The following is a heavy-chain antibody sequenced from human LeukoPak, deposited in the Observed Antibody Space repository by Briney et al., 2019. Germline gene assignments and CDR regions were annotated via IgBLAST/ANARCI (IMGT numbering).Heavy chain of an antibody. CDR3: ARETKYGGYSYGFLDY. V-gene: IGHV3-53*04. D-gene: IGHD5-18*01. CDR2: IYSGGST. CDR1: GFTVSSKY. J-gene: IGHJ4*02. Sequence: GGSLTLSCAASGFTVSSKYMSWVRQAPGKGLEWVSVIYSGGSTYYADSVKGRFTISRHNSNNTLYLQMNSLRDEDTAVYYCARETKYGGYSYGFLDYWGQGTPVTVSS.